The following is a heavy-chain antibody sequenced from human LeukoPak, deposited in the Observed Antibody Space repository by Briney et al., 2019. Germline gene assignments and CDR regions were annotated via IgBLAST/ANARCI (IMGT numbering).Heavy chain of an antibody. D-gene: IGHD1-26*01. CDR1: GFTFSTYA. CDR3: ASSGSYRFDY. V-gene: IGHV3-48*04. Sequence: GGSLRLSCAASGFTFSTYAMNWVRQAPGNGLEWISYSSSGSSTIYYADSVKGRFTISRDNAKNSLYLQMHSLRAEDTAVYYCASSGSYRFDYWGQGTLVTVSS. J-gene: IGHJ4*02. CDR2: SSSGSSTI.